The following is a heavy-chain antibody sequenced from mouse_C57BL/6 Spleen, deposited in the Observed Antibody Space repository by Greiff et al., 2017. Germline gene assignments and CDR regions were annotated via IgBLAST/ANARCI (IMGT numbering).Heavy chain of an antibody. D-gene: IGHD1-1*01. V-gene: IGHV1-80*01. Sequence: QVQLKQSGAELVKPGASVKISCKASGHAFSSYWMNWVKQRPGKGLEWIGQIYPGDGDTNYNGKFKGKATLTADKSSSTAYMQLSSLTSEDSAVYFCARDTTVEGDYAMDYWGQGTSVTVSS. CDR3: ARDTTVEGDYAMDY. J-gene: IGHJ4*01. CDR2: IYPGDGDT. CDR1: GHAFSSYW.